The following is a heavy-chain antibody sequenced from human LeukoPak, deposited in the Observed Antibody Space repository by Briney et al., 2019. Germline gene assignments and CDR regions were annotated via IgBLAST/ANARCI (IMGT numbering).Heavy chain of an antibody. CDR2: INPNSGGT. CDR3: ARTPLSLLLWFGESYFDY. D-gene: IGHD3-10*01. V-gene: IGHV1-2*02. CDR1: GYTFTSYG. Sequence: ASVKVSCKASGYTFTSYGISWVRQAPGQGLEWMGWINPNSGGTNYAQKFQGRVTMTRDTSISTAYMDLSRLISDDTAVYYCARTPLSLLLWFGESYFDYWGQGTLVTVSS. J-gene: IGHJ4*02.